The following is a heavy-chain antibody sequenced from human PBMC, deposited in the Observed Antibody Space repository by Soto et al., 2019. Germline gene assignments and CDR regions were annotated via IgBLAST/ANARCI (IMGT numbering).Heavy chain of an antibody. Sequence: EVQLLESGGGLVQPGGSLRLSCAASGFTFSNYAMSWVRQAPGKGLEWVSTISGAGGATFYADSVKGRFTISRDNSKSTRSLQLNSLRAEDTAIYSCAKDHGTYASVGGDYWGQGTLVTVSS. CDR2: ISGAGGAT. D-gene: IGHD1-26*01. CDR3: AKDHGTYASVGGDY. J-gene: IGHJ4*02. CDR1: GFTFSNYA. V-gene: IGHV3-23*01.